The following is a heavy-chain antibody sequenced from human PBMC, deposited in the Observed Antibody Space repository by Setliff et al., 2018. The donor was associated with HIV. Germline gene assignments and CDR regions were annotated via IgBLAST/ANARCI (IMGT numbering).Heavy chain of an antibody. D-gene: IGHD5-18*01. V-gene: IGHV4-4*07. CDR2: IHTSGNI. CDR3: ARTRGYTYGYIDS. CDR1: SDSIRFYY. J-gene: IGHJ4*02. Sequence: PSETLSLTCTVSSDSIRFYYWTWIRQSAGKELEWIGRIHTSGNIRYNPSLQSRVTMSTDTSNNQFSLKLSSVTAADTAVYYCARTRGYTYGYIDSWAQGTLVTVSS.